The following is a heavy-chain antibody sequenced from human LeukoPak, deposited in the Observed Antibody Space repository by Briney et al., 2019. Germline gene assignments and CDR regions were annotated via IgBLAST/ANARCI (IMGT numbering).Heavy chain of an antibody. Sequence: SETLSLTCAVYGGSFSGYFWSWTRQPPGKGLEWIGEINHSGSTDYNPSLKSRVTISVDTSKNQFSPKLSSVTAADTAVYYCARDGANPDYWGQGTLVTVSS. V-gene: IGHV4-34*01. J-gene: IGHJ4*02. CDR3: ARDGANPDY. CDR2: INHSGST. CDR1: GGSFSGYF. D-gene: IGHD3-16*01.